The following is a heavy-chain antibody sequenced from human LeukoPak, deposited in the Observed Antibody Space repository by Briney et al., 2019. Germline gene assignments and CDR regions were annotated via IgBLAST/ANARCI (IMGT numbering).Heavy chain of an antibody. Sequence: AGGSLRLSCAASGFTLDDYAMHWVRQAPGKGLEWVSGISWNSGSIGYADSVKGRFTISRDNAKNSLYLQMNSLRAEDTALYYCAKDGDYYDSSGFPFDYWGQGTLVTVSS. CDR3: AKDGDYYDSSGFPFDY. J-gene: IGHJ4*02. D-gene: IGHD3-22*01. V-gene: IGHV3-9*01. CDR2: ISWNSGSI. CDR1: GFTLDDYA.